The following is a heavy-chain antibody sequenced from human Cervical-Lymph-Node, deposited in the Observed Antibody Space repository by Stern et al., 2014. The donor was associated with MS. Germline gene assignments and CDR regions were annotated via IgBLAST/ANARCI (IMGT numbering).Heavy chain of an antibody. J-gene: IGHJ4*02. Sequence: VQLVESGGDLAKPGGSLRLSCAASGFTLSDHYMTWSRQAPGKGRAWISYISSSGYTIYYADSVKGRFTISRDSAKNLLYLQLNSLRAEDTAVYYCARGDNVGYGYGLDYWGQGTLVTVSS. CDR1: GFTLSDHY. CDR2: ISSSGYTI. V-gene: IGHV3-11*01. CDR3: ARGDNVGYGYGLDY. D-gene: IGHD2-2*03.